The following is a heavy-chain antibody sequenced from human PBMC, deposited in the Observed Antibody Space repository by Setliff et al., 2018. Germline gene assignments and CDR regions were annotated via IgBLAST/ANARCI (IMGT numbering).Heavy chain of an antibody. D-gene: IGHD5-12*01. V-gene: IGHV4-31*03. CDR3: ARAKDGYDFDYFDY. J-gene: IGHJ4*02. CDR2: IHHTGTT. CDR1: DGSIRSGDY. Sequence: PSETLCLTCTVSDGSIRSGDYWGWIRQHPGKGLEWIGYIHHTGTTFYNPSLRSRDTISVDTSKNQFSLKLTSLTAADTAVYYCARAKDGYDFDYFDYWGQGTPVTSPQ.